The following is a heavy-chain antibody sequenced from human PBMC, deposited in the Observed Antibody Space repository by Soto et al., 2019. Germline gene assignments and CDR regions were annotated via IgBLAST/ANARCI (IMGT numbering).Heavy chain of an antibody. CDR1: CGSVSSGSYY. Sequence: SETLSLTCTVSCGSVSSGSYYWSWIRQPPGKGLEWIGYIYYSGSTNYNPSLKSRVTISVDTSKNQFSLKLSSVTAADTAVYYCAKSPGMYYYDSSGYYHYDYWGQATLVTVSS. J-gene: IGHJ4*02. CDR2: IYYSGST. V-gene: IGHV4-61*01. D-gene: IGHD3-22*01. CDR3: AKSPGMYYYDSSGYYHYDY.